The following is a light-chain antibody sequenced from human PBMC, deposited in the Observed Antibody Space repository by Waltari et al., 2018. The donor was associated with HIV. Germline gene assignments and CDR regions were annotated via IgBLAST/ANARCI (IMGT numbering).Light chain of an antibody. V-gene: IGKV2-28*01. CDR2: LGS. CDR1: QSLLHSNGYNY. CDR3: MQALQTPRYS. Sequence: DIVMTQSPLSLPVTPGESASISCRSNQSLLHSNGYNYLDWYLQKPGQPPQLLIYLGSNRASGVPDRCSGSGSGTDFTLKSSRVGAEDVGVYYCMQALQTPRYSFGQGTKLEIK. J-gene: IGKJ2*03.